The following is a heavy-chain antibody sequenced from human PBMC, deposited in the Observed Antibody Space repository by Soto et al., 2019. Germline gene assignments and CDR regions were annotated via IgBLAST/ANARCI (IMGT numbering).Heavy chain of an antibody. D-gene: IGHD2-15*01. V-gene: IGHV1-3*01. J-gene: IGHJ4*02. Sequence: EASVKVSCKASGYTFTSYAMHWVRQAPGQRLEWMGWINAGNGNTKYSQKFQGRVTITRDTSASTAYMELSSLRSEDTAVYYCARDLGWWPWDYWGQGTLVTVSS. CDR3: ARDLGWWPWDY. CDR1: GYTFTSYA. CDR2: INAGNGNT.